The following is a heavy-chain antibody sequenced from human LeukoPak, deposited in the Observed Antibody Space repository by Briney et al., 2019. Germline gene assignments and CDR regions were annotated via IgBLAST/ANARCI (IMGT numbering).Heavy chain of an antibody. V-gene: IGHV3-9*01. D-gene: IGHD2-21*01. CDR1: GFTFDDYA. CDR2: ISWNSGSI. J-gene: IGHJ3*02. CDR3: AKSGGLLAYCGGDCPWDAFDI. Sequence: GGSLRLSCAASGFTFDDYAMHWVRQAPGKGLEWVSGISWNSGSIGYADSVKGRFTISRDNAKNSLYLQMNSLRAEDTALYYCAKSGGLLAYCGGDCPWDAFDIWGQGTMVTVSS.